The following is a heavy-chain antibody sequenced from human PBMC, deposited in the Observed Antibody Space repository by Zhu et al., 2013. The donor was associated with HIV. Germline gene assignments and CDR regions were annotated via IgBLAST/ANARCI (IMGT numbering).Heavy chain of an antibody. J-gene: IGHJ6*02. CDR1: GGTFSSYT. CDR3: AILLREVAATLRDYYYYGMDV. D-gene: IGHD2-15*01. V-gene: IGHV1-69*02. CDR2: IIPILGIA. Sequence: QVQLVQSGAEVKKPGSSVKVSCKASGGTFSSYTISWVRQAPGQGLEWMGRIIPILGIANYAQKFQGRVTITADKSTSTAYMELRSLRSDDTAVYYCAILLREVAATLRDYYYYGMDVWGQGTTVTVSS.